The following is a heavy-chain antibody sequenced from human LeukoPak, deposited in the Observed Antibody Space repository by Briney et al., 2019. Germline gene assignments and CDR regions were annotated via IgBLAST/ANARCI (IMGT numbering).Heavy chain of an antibody. V-gene: IGHV4-30-4*01. CDR2: THNSGST. Sequence: TSSETLSLTCTVSAGSITSHDYYWSWIRQAPGKGLAWIGYTHNSGSTFYNPSLKSRFTISVDTSKNQFSLKVRSVTATDTAVYYCAREGHDFWSGSRGWFDPWGPGTLVTVSS. D-gene: IGHD3-3*01. CDR3: AREGHDFWSGSRGWFDP. CDR1: AGSITSHDYY. J-gene: IGHJ5*02.